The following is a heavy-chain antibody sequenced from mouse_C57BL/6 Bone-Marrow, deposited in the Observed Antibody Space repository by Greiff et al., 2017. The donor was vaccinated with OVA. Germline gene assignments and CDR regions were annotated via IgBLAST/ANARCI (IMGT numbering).Heavy chain of an antibody. V-gene: IGHV5-15*01. CDR2: ISNLAYSI. J-gene: IGHJ4*01. D-gene: IGHD2-2*01. Sequence: EVKLQESGGGLVQPGGSLKLSCAASGFTFSDYGMAWVRQAPRKGPEWVAFISNLAYSIYYADTVTGRFTISRENAKNTLYLEMSSLRSEDTAMYDCARCGYRNYYAMDYWGQGTSVTVSS. CDR1: GFTFSDYG. CDR3: ARCGYRNYYAMDY.